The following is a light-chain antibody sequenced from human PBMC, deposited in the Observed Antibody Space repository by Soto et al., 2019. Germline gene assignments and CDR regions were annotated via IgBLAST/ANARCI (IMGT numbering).Light chain of an antibody. J-gene: IGLJ1*01. CDR3: QSYDSSLRV. CDR1: SSNIGAGYD. Sequence: QLVLTQPPSVSGAPGQRVTISCTGSSSNIGAGYDVHWYQQLPGTAPKLLIYGNSNRPSGVPDRFSGSKSGTSASLAITGLQAEDEADYYCQSYDSSLRVFGTGTQLTVL. CDR2: GNS. V-gene: IGLV1-40*01.